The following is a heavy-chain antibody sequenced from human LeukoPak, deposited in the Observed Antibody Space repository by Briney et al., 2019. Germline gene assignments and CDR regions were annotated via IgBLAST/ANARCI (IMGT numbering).Heavy chain of an antibody. CDR1: GFTFSSYG. D-gene: IGHD6-13*01. CDR3: AKDMGIAAAGTRQNWFDP. Sequence: GGSLRLSCAASGFTFSSYGMHWVRQAPGKGLEWVAFIRYDGSNKYYADSVKGRFTISRDNSKNTLYLQMNSLRAEDTAVYYCAKDMGIAAAGTRQNWFDPWGQGTLVTVSS. J-gene: IGHJ5*02. V-gene: IGHV3-30*02. CDR2: IRYDGSNK.